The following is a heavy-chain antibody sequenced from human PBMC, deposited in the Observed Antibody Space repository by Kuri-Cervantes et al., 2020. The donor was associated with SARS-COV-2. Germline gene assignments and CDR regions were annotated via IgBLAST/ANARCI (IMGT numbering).Heavy chain of an antibody. CDR2: ISSSSSYI. D-gene: IGHD3-22*01. CDR3: AKDPRDYYDSSGYYQYYDY. J-gene: IGHJ4*02. Sequence: GESLKISCAASRFTFNTYRMNWVRQAPGKGLEWVSSISSSSSYIYYADSVQGRFTISRDNSKNTLYLQMNSLRAEDTAVYYCAKDPRDYYDSSGYYQYYDYWGQGTLVTVSS. CDR1: RFTFNTYR. V-gene: IGHV3-21*04.